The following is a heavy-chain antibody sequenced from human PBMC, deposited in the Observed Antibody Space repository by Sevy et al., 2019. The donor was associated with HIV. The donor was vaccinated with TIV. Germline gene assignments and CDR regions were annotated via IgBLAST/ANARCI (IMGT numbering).Heavy chain of an antibody. CDR1: GYTFDNAW. CDR3: TGATVFGATWFDP. J-gene: IGHJ5*02. Sequence: GGSLRLSCAASGYTFDNAWMSWVRQAPGKGLEWLGRIKSTTDRGSAEYASPVKGRFTISRDDSKSTLYLQMNRLRTEDTGVYYCTGATVFGATWFDPWGQGALVTVSS. CDR2: IKSTTDRGSA. V-gene: IGHV3-15*01. D-gene: IGHD3-3*01.